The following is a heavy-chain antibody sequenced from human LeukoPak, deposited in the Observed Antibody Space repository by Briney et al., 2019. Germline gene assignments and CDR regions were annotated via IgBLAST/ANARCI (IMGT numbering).Heavy chain of an antibody. CDR3: ARETSGSSDY. CDR2: ISYDGSIK. CDR1: GFTLTSYA. Sequence: PGGSLRLSCAASGFTLTSYAMHWVRQAPGEGLEWVAVISYDGSIKYYADSVKGRFTISRDNAKNTLYLQLNSLRAEDTALYYCARETSGSSDYWGQGTLVTVSS. D-gene: IGHD3-22*01. V-gene: IGHV3-30-3*01. J-gene: IGHJ4*02.